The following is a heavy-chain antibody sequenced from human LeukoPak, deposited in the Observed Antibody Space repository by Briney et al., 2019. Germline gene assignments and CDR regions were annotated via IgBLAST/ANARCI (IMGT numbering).Heavy chain of an antibody. CDR2: ISSSSSTI. CDR1: GFTFSSYA. CDR3: ASANVPYDSSGVFDY. J-gene: IGHJ4*02. D-gene: IGHD3-22*01. V-gene: IGHV3-48*04. Sequence: PGGSLRLSCAASGFTFSSYAMNWVRQAPGKGLEWVSYISSSSSTIYYADSVKGRFTISRDNAKNSLYLQMNSLRAEDTAVYYCASANVPYDSSGVFDYWGQGTLVTVSS.